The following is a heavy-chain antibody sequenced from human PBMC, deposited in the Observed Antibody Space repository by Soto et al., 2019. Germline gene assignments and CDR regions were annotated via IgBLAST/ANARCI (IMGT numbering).Heavy chain of an antibody. Sequence: ASVKVSCKASGYTFTSYAMHWVRQAPGRRLEWMGWINAGNGNTKYSQKFQGRVTITRDTSASTAYMELSSLRSEDTAVYYCARDGSSGWYQDWYFDLWGRGTLVTVSS. CDR3: ARDGSSGWYQDWYFDL. CDR1: GYTFTSYA. D-gene: IGHD6-19*01. CDR2: INAGNGNT. V-gene: IGHV1-3*01. J-gene: IGHJ2*01.